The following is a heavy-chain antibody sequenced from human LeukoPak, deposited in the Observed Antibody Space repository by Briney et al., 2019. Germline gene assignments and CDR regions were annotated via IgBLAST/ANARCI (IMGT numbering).Heavy chain of an antibody. CDR1: GYTFTGYY. J-gene: IGHJ4*02. CDR3: ARDRRYDILTGYPTLDY. D-gene: IGHD3-9*01. V-gene: IGHV1-2*02. CDR2: INPNSGGT. Sequence: ASVKVSCKASGYTFTGYYIHWVRQAPGQGLEWMGWINPNSGGTNYAQKFQGRVTMTRDTSISTAYMELSRLRSDDTAVYYCARDRRYDILTGYPTLDYWGQGTLVTVSS.